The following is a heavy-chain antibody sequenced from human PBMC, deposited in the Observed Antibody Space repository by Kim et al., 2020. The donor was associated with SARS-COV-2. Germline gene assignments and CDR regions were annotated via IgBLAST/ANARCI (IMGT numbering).Heavy chain of an antibody. D-gene: IGHD2-2*01. CDR3: ARELVGPTLGY. J-gene: IGHJ4*02. V-gene: IGHV3-11*04. CDR2: I. Sequence: IYYADSVKGRFSISRDNAKNSLYLQMNSLRAEDTAVDYCARELVGPTLGYWGQGTLGTVSS.